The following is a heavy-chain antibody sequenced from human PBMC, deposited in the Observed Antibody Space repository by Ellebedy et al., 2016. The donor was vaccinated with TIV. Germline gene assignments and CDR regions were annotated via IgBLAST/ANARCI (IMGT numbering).Heavy chain of an antibody. D-gene: IGHD6-13*01. Sequence: GESLKISCAASGFTFSSNGLHWVRQAPGKGLEWVAVISLDGSNRFYADSVKGRLTISRDNSRNTLYLQMNSLRAEDTSIYYCARVFSSYFFDYWGQGTLVTVSS. J-gene: IGHJ4*02. CDR3: ARVFSSYFFDY. V-gene: IGHV3-30-3*01. CDR1: GFTFSSNG. CDR2: ISLDGSNR.